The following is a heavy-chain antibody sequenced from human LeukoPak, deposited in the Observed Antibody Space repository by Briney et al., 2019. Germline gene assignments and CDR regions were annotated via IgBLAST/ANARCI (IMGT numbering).Heavy chain of an antibody. D-gene: IGHD2-2*01. CDR1: GFIFSHYG. Sequence: GGSLRLSCGASGFIFSHYGMHWVRQAPGKGLEWVAFIRYDGRNQYYAESVKGRFTISRDNSKNTLFLQLNSLRAEDTAIYYCAKGDITSLNYMSWGQGTLVTVYS. J-gene: IGHJ5*02. CDR3: AKGDITSLNYMS. CDR2: IRYDGRNQ. V-gene: IGHV3-30*02.